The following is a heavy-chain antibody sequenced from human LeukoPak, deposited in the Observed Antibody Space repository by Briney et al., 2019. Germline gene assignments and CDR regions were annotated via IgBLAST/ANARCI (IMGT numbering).Heavy chain of an antibody. V-gene: IGHV4-59*11. CDR3: ARGDSRGSLDPFEY. Sequence: SETLSLTCIVSGGSISSHFWSWIRQPPGKGLEWIGYIYYTGSTDYNPSLKCRVTISGDTSKNQFSLKLTSVTAADTAIYYCARGDSRGSLDPFEYRGQGTLVTVSS. J-gene: IGHJ4*02. CDR2: IYYTGST. CDR1: GGSISSHF. D-gene: IGHD3-22*01.